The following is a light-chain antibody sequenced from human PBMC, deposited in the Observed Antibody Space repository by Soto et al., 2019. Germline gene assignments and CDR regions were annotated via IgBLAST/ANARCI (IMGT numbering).Light chain of an antibody. CDR2: GAS. J-gene: IGKJ1*01. Sequence: EIVMTQSPATLSVSPGERATLSCRASQSFSNNLAWFQHKPGQAPRLLIYGASTRATGIPDRFSGSGSGTEFTLTISSLQSEDCAVYYCQQYNDWPRTFGQGTKVES. CDR3: QQYNDWPRT. V-gene: IGKV3-15*01. CDR1: QSFSNN.